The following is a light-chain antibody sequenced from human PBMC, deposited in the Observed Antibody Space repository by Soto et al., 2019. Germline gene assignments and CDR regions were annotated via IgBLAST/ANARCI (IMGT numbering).Light chain of an antibody. CDR1: QSISSL. CDR3: QQYNSYSRT. V-gene: IGKV1-5*03. J-gene: IGKJ1*01. CDR2: KAS. Sequence: DIQMTQSPSTLSASVGDRVTITFLASQSISSLLAWYQQKPGKAPKLLIYKASSLESGVPSRFSGSGSGTEFTLTISRLQPDDFATYYCQQYNSYSRTFGQGTKVDIK.